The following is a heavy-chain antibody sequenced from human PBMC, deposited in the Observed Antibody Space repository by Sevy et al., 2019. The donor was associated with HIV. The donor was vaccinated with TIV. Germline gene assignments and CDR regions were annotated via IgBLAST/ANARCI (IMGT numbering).Heavy chain of an antibody. CDR3: GRQGVAAEIDY. CDR1: GFTFSVAA. Sequence: GGSLRLSCAASGFTFSVAAVHWVRQASGKGLEWVGRIRNKADSYATSYAASVKGRFTISRDDSKNMAYLQMNSLKTEDTAVYVCGRQGVAAEIDYWGRGTLVTVSS. V-gene: IGHV3-73*01. J-gene: IGHJ4*02. CDR2: IRNKADSYAT. D-gene: IGHD6-13*01.